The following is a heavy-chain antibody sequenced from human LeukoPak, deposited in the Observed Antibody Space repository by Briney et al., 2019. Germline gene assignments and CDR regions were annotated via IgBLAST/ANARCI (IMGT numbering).Heavy chain of an antibody. V-gene: IGHV1-69*05. CDR2: IIPIFGTA. Sequence: SVKVSCKASGGTFSSYAISWVRQAPGQGLEWMGGIIPIFGTANYAQKFQGRVTITTDESTSTAYMELSGLRSEDTAVYYCAIIPIPGIAVAGTRHGDYWGQGTLVTVSS. J-gene: IGHJ4*02. CDR3: AIIPIPGIAVAGTRHGDY. D-gene: IGHD6-19*01. CDR1: GGTFSSYA.